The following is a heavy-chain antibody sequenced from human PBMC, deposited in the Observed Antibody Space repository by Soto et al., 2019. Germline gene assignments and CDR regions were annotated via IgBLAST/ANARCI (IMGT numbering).Heavy chain of an antibody. CDR1: GFTFSSSG. V-gene: IGHV3-23*01. CDR2: ISIRGDYR. CDR3: ANHGGFDF. D-gene: IGHD4-17*01. J-gene: IGHJ3*01. Sequence: EGQLLQSGGGLVQPGESLRLSCAASGFTFSSSGMSWVRQAPGKGLEWVSRISIRGDYRHYADSVKCRFTISRDNSKNTLYLQMSSLTAEDTALYYCANHGGFDFWGQGTMVAVSS.